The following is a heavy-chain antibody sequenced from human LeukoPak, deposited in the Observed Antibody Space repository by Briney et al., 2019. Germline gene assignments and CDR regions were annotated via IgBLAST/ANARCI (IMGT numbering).Heavy chain of an antibody. CDR1: GGTFSSYA. CDR2: IIPIFGTA. Sequence: ASVKVSCKASGGTFSSYAISWVRQAPGQGLEWVGGIIPIFGTANYAQKFQGRVTITADESTSTAYMELRSLRSEDTAVYYCATNGYDSSGSAFDYWGQGTLVTVSS. CDR3: ATNGYDSSGSAFDY. V-gene: IGHV1-69*13. D-gene: IGHD3-22*01. J-gene: IGHJ4*02.